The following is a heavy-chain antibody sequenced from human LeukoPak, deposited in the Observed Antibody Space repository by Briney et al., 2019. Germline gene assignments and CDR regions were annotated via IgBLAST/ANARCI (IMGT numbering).Heavy chain of an antibody. J-gene: IGHJ4*02. Sequence: GGSLRLSCAASGFTFSSYWMSWVRQPPGKGLEWVASIKQDGSEKHYVDSVKGRFTISRDNAKNSLYLQMNSLRVEDTAVYYCARDSPGALGYWGQGTLVTVSS. V-gene: IGHV3-7*01. CDR2: IKQDGSEK. D-gene: IGHD1-14*01. CDR1: GFTFSSYW. CDR3: ARDSPGALGY.